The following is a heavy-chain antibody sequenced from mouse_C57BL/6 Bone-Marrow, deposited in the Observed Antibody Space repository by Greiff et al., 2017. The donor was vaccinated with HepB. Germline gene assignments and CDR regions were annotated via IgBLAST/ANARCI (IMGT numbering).Heavy chain of an antibody. CDR3: ARLERTGYFDY. J-gene: IGHJ2*01. CDR1: GFTFSDYY. V-gene: IGHV5-12*01. D-gene: IGHD4-1*01. CDR2: ISNGGGST. Sequence: EVQLVESGGGLVQPGGSLKLSCAASGFTFSDYYMYWVRQTPEKRLEWVAYISNGGGSTYYPDTVKGRFTISRDNAKNTLYLQMSRLKSEDTAMYYCARLERTGYFDYWGQGTTLTVSS.